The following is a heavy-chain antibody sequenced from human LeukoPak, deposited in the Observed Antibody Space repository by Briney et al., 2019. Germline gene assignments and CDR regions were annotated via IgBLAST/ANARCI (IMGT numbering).Heavy chain of an antibody. CDR3: ARSAEVVVIHYYYMDV. V-gene: IGHV3-48*04. J-gene: IGHJ6*03. CDR1: GFTFSSYT. CDR2: ISSSSSTI. Sequence: GGSLRLSCAASGFTFSSYTMNWVRQAPGEGLEWVSYISSSSSTIYYADSVKGRFTISRDNAKNSLYLQMNSLRAEDTAVYYCARSAEVVVIHYYYMDVWGKGTTVTVSS. D-gene: IGHD3-22*01.